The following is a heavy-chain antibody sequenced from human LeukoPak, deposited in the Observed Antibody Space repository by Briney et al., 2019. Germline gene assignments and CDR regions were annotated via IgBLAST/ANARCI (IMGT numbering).Heavy chain of an antibody. V-gene: IGHV4-38-2*02. CDR2: IYHSGST. J-gene: IGHJ4*02. CDR1: GYSISSGYS. D-gene: IGHD2-15*01. CDR3: ARWGYCSGGSCYLEFDY. Sequence: SETLSPTCTVSGYSISSGYSWGWIRQPPGKGLEWIGSIYHSGSTYYNPSLKSRVTISADTSKNQFSLRLNSVTAADTALYYCARWGYCSGGSCYLEFDYWGQGTLVTVSS.